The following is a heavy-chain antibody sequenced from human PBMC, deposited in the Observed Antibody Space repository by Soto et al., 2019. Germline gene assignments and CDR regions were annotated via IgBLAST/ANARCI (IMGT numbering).Heavy chain of an antibody. J-gene: IGHJ6*02. V-gene: IGHV4-30-4*01. CDR2: IYYSGST. D-gene: IGHD3-22*01. Sequence: QVQLQESGPGLVKPSQTLSLTCTVSGGSISSGDYYWSWIRQPPGKGLEWIGYIYYSGSTYYNPSLKSRVTISVDRSNNQFSLKLSPVTAADTAVYYCARWSTVVRDGMDVWGQGTTVTVSS. CDR3: ARWSTVVRDGMDV. CDR1: GGSISSGDYY.